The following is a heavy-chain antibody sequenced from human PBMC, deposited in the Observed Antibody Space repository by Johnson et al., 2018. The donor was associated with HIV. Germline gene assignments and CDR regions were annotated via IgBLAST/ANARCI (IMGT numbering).Heavy chain of an antibody. Sequence: QLVESGGGLVQPGGSLRLSCAASGFTFSSYVMSWVRQAPGKGLEWVSSITGSGGSTYYADSVKGRFTISRDNSKNTLYLQMNSLSTEDTAVYYCARDLTYYNFWSGYWGDAFDIWGQGTMVTVSS. CDR2: ITGSGGST. J-gene: IGHJ3*02. D-gene: IGHD3-3*01. V-gene: IGHV3-23*04. CDR3: ARDLTYYNFWSGYWGDAFDI. CDR1: GFTFSSYV.